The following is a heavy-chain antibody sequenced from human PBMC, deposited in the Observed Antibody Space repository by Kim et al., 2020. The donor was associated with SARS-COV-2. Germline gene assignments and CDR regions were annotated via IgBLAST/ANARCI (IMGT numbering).Heavy chain of an antibody. D-gene: IGHD2-21*02. J-gene: IGHJ6*02. Sequence: GGSLRLSCAASGFTFSSYGMHWVRQAPGKGLEWVAVIWYDGSNKYYADSVKGRFTISRDNSKNTLYLQMNSLRAEDTAVYYCARAIGGRRQGEDIVVVTEASDSYYYYGMDVWGPGTTVTVSS. CDR3: ARAIGGRRQGEDIVVVTEASDSYYYYGMDV. CDR2: IWYDGSNK. V-gene: IGHV3-33*01. CDR1: GFTFSSYG.